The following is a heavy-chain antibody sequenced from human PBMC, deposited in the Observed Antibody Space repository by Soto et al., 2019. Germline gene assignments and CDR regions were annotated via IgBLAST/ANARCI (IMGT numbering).Heavy chain of an antibody. J-gene: IGHJ6*02. CDR2: IYHSGNT. Sequence: PSETLSLTCTVSGSSISSGGYYWSWIRQPPGKGLEWIGEIYHSGNTNYNPSLKSRVTISVDKSKNQFSLTLSSVTAADTAVYYCARVRGYYGSGTYSGGTYYYYFGMDLWGQGTTVT. CDR3: ARVRGYYGSGTYSGGTYYYYFGMDL. V-gene: IGHV4-39*07. CDR1: GSSISSGGYY. D-gene: IGHD3-10*01.